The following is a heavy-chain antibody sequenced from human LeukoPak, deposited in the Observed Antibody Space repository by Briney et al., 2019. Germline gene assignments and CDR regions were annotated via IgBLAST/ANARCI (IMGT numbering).Heavy chain of an antibody. CDR3: ARSPYYDFWSGYYTGYYYGMDV. V-gene: IGHV4-34*01. J-gene: IGHJ6*02. D-gene: IGHD3-3*01. CDR1: GGSFSGYY. CDR2: INHSGST. Sequence: SETLSLTCAVYGGSFSGYYWSRIRQPPGKGLEWIGEINHSGSTNYNPSLKSRVTISVGTSKNQFSLKLSSVTAADTAVYYCARSPYYDFWSGYYTGYYYGMDVWGQGTTVTVSS.